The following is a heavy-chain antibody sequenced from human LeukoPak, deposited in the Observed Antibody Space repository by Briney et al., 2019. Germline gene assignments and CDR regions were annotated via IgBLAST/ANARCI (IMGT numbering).Heavy chain of an antibody. V-gene: IGHV1-8*01. D-gene: IGHD3-10*01. CDR3: ARGYYYGSGRYYNGFDP. Sequence: ASVKVSCKASGYTFTSYDINWVRQATGQGLEWMGWMNPNSGNTGYAQKFQGRVTMTRNTSINTAYMELSSLRSEDTAVYYCARGYYYGSGRYYNGFDPWGQGILVTVSS. CDR2: MNPNSGNT. J-gene: IGHJ5*02. CDR1: GYTFTSYD.